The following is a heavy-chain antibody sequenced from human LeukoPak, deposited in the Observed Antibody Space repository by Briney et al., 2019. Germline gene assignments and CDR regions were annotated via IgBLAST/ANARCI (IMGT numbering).Heavy chain of an antibody. Sequence: GGSLRLSCAASGFTFSDAWMNWVRQAPGKGLEWLSSITSSSNYIYYADSVKGRFTISRDNVQNLLYLQMNSLRAEDTAMYYCAIDRGYFDNWGQGTLVTVSS. V-gene: IGHV3-21*01. CDR1: GFTFSDAW. J-gene: IGHJ4*02. CDR2: ITSSSNYI. CDR3: AIDRGYFDN.